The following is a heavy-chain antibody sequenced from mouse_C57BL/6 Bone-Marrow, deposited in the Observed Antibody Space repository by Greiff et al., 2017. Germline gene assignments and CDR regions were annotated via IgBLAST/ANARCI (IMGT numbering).Heavy chain of an antibody. J-gene: IGHJ2*01. Sequence: VEPGASVKMSCKASGYTFTDYYMNWVKQSHGKSLEWIGVINPYNGGTSYNQKFKGKATLTVDKSSSTAYMELNSLTSEDSAVYYCARAGYYYFDYWGRGTPLTVSS. CDR3: ARAGYYYFDY. CDR1: GYTFTDYY. D-gene: IGHD2-3*01. V-gene: IGHV1-19*01. CDR2: INPYNGGT.